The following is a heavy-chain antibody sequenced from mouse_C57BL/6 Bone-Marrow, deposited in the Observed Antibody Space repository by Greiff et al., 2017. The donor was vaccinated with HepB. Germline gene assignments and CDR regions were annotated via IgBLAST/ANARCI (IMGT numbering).Heavy chain of an antibody. D-gene: IGHD1-1*01. J-gene: IGHJ3*01. CDR2: IHPNSGST. Sequence: QVQLKQPGAELVKPGASVKLSCKASGYTFTSYWMHWVKQRPGQGLEWIGMIHPNSGSTNYNEKFKSKATLTVDKSSSKAYMQLSSLTSEDSAVYYCARPHYYGSSYDQAWFAYWGQGTLVTVSA. CDR3: ARPHYYGSSYDQAWFAY. CDR1: GYTFTSYW. V-gene: IGHV1-64*01.